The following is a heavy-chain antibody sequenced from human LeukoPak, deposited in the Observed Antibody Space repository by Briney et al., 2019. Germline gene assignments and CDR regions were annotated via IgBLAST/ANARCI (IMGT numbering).Heavy chain of an antibody. J-gene: IGHJ6*03. Sequence: GGSLRLSCAASGFTFSSYEMNWVRQAPGKGLEWVSYISSSGSTIYYADSVKGRFTISRDNAKNSLYLQMNSLRAEDTAVYYCAKFMVRGVIITNHYMDVWGKGTTVTVSS. CDR2: ISSSGSTI. CDR1: GFTFSSYE. D-gene: IGHD3-10*01. V-gene: IGHV3-48*03. CDR3: AKFMVRGVIITNHYMDV.